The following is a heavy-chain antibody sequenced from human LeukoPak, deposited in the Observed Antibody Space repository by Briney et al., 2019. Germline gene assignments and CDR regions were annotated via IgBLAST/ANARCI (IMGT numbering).Heavy chain of an antibody. V-gene: IGHV3-7*02. D-gene: IGHD4-17*01. Sequence: GGSLRLSCAASGFSFSSYWVTWVRQAPGKGLEWVANIKEDGSDKYYVDSVKGRFTISRDNAKNSLYLQMNSLRAEDTAVYYCTKYGDDDTPGLNWGQGTLVTVSS. J-gene: IGHJ4*02. CDR3: TKYGDDDTPGLN. CDR2: IKEDGSDK. CDR1: GFSFSSYW.